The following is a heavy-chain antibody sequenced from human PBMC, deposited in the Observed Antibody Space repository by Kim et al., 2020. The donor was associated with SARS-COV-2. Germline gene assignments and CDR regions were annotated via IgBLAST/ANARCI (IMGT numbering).Heavy chain of an antibody. D-gene: IGHD3-3*01. V-gene: IGHV4-31*03. CDR2: IYYSGST. CDR1: GGSISSGGYY. J-gene: IGHJ6*02. Sequence: SETLSLTCTVSGGSISSGGYYWSWIRQHPGKGLEWIGYIYYSGSTYYNPSLKSRVTISVDTSKNQFSLKLSSVTAADTAVYYCARVPNYDFWSGFGMDVWGQGTTVTVSS. CDR3: ARVPNYDFWSGFGMDV.